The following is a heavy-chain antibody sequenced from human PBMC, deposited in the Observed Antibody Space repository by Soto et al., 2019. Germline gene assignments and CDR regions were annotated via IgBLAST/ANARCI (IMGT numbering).Heavy chain of an antibody. J-gene: IGHJ6*02. CDR3: AKARGANNWTNYYGLDV. D-gene: IGHD2-15*01. Sequence: QVQLVESGGGVVQSGKSLRLSCVASGFVFRDFGMHWVRQAPGQGLEWVALITYDGTYAHYPSVVQGRFTISRDDDRDKVSLQMHSLRPEDAGMYYCAKARGANNWTNYYGLDVWGQGTTVTVSS. CDR2: ITYDGTYA. CDR1: GFVFRDFG. V-gene: IGHV3-30*18.